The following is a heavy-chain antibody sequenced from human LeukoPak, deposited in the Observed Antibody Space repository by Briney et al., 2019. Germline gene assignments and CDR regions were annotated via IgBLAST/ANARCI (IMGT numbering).Heavy chain of an antibody. CDR3: ARGGKIVATIGY. J-gene: IGHJ4*02. Sequence: GASVKVSCKASGGTFTSYDINWVRQATGQGLEWMGWMNPNSGNTGYAQKFQGRVTMTRNTSISTAYMELSSLRSEDTAVYYCARGGKIVATIGYWGQGTLVTVSS. V-gene: IGHV1-8*01. CDR2: MNPNSGNT. CDR1: GGTFTSYD. D-gene: IGHD5-12*01.